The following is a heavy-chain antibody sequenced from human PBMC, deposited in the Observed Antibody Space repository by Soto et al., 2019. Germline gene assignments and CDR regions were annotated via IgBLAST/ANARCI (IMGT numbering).Heavy chain of an antibody. V-gene: IGHV1-2*04. CDR1: GYTFTGYY. D-gene: IGHD2-2*01. CDR2: INPNNGGT. CDR3: AREPRRFSGTVCYESFDY. Sequence: QVQLVQSGAEVKKPGASVRVSCKASGYTFTGYYIHWVRQAPGQGLEWLGWINPNNGGTRVVQKLQGSVTMTRDTSVTTAYMELSKLTSDDTAVYFCAREPRRFSGTVCYESFDYRGQGSLVTVSS. J-gene: IGHJ4*02.